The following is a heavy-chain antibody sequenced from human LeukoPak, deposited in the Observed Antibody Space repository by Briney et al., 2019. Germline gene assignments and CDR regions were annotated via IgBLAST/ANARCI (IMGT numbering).Heavy chain of an antibody. V-gene: IGHV4-38-2*01. J-gene: IGHJ4*02. CDR2: IYHSGST. CDR3: ARGSIAARD. D-gene: IGHD6-13*01. CDR1: GHSISSGYY. Sequence: SETLSLTCAVSGHSISSGYYWGWIRQPPGKGLEWIGSIYHSGSTYYNPSLKSRVTISVDTSKNQFSLKLSSVTAADTAVYYCARGSIAARDWGQGTLVIVSS.